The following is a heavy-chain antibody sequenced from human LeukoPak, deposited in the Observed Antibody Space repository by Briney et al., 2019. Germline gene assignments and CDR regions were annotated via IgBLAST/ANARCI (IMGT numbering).Heavy chain of an antibody. J-gene: IGHJ5*02. V-gene: IGHV3-48*01. CDR3: AKRPGKAAAGPFDP. CDR2: ITSGSSTT. Sequence: PGGSLRLSCAASGFTFSLYSMNWVRQAPGKGLEWVSYITSGSSTTYYADSVRGRFTISRDDSKNTLYLQMNSLRAEDTAIYYCAKRPGKAAAGPFDPWGQGTLVTVSS. CDR1: GFTFSLYS. D-gene: IGHD6-13*01.